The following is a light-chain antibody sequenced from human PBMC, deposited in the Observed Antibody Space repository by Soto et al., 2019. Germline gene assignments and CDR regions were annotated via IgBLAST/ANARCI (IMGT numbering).Light chain of an antibody. Sequence: QSALTQPASVSGSPGQSITISCTGTSSDVGGYNYVSWYQHHPGKAPKLMIYDVTNRPSGVSNRFSGSKSGNTASLTISGLQAEDKADYYCSSYTSINTLVLFGGGTQLTVL. J-gene: IGLJ2*01. CDR2: DVT. CDR3: SSYTSINTLVL. CDR1: SSDVGGYNY. V-gene: IGLV2-14*03.